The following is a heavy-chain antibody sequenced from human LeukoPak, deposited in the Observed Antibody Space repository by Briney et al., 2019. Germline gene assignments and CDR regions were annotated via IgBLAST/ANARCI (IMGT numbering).Heavy chain of an antibody. V-gene: IGHV3-49*04. CDR3: TRDYGSGSPPGN. Sequence: GGSLRLSCTASGFTFGDYAMSWVRQAPGKGLEWVGSIRSKAYGGTTEYAASVKGRFTISRDDSKSIAYLQMNSLKTEDTAVYYCTRDYGSGSPPGNWGQGTLVTVSS. CDR1: GFTFGDYA. J-gene: IGHJ4*02. D-gene: IGHD3-10*01. CDR2: IRSKAYGGTT.